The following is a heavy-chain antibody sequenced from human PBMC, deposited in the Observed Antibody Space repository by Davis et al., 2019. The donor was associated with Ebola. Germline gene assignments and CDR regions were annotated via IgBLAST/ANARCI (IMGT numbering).Heavy chain of an antibody. CDR3: ARVGGGIRSTYYYYYYGMDV. CDR1: GGSFRAYY. Sequence: SETLSLTCAVPGGSFRAYYWCWIRQPPGKGLEWIGDINHSGSTNYNSSSKSRVTISADTSTNQFPLKLTSVAAADTAVYYCARVGGGIRSTYYYYYYGMDVWGQGTTVTVSS. D-gene: IGHD3-16*01. V-gene: IGHV4-34*01. J-gene: IGHJ6*02. CDR2: INHSGST.